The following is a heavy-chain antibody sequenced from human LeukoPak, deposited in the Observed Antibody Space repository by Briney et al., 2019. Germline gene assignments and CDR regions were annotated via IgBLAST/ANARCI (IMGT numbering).Heavy chain of an antibody. J-gene: IGHJ4*02. Sequence: PGGSLRLSCAASGFTFSDYYMSWIRQAPGKGLEWISYISSSGDTIFYADSVKGRFTISRDNAKNSLYLQMNSLRAEDTAVYYCAKEVGYRITMVRGVSPPDYWGQGTLVTVSS. CDR3: AKEVGYRITMVRGVSPPDY. CDR1: GFTFSDYY. D-gene: IGHD3-10*01. V-gene: IGHV3-11*04. CDR2: ISSSGDTI.